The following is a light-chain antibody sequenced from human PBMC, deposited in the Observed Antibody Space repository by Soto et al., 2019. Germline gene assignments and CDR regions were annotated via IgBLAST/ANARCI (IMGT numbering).Light chain of an antibody. CDR1: SSDVGSYNL. J-gene: IGLJ2*01. Sequence: QSALTQAASVSGSPGQSITISWTGTSSDVGSYNLVSWYQQHPGTAPKLIIYEANKRPSGLSTRFSGSKSGNTASLTISGLQPEDEADYFCSSYAGISTLVVFGGGTKLTVL. V-gene: IGLV2-23*01. CDR2: EAN. CDR3: SSYAGISTLVV.